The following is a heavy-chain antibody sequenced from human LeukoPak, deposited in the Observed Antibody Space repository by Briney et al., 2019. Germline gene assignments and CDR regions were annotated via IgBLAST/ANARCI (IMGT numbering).Heavy chain of an antibody. J-gene: IGHJ5*02. CDR3: ARSGIVVVPAASLRPNWFDP. V-gene: IGHV4-39*07. CDR1: GGSIISSSYY. Sequence: SETLSLTCTVSGGSIISSSYYCGWIRQPPGRGLEWIGSVYYSGHTYYNVSLKSRVTISVDTSKNQFSLKLSSVTAADTAVYYCARSGIVVVPAASLRPNWFDPWGQGTLVTVSS. CDR2: VYYSGHT. D-gene: IGHD2-2*01.